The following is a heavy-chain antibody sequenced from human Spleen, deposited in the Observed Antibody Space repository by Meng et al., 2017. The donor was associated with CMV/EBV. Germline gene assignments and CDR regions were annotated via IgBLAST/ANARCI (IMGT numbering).Heavy chain of an antibody. CDR1: EYTFTGYY. Sequence: ASVKVSCKASEYTFTGYYIHWVRQAPGQGLEWMGWIDPNGGGTNYAQKFQDRVTVTSDTSIRTAYMELSRLRSDDTALYYCAKDSASSDYLDYWGQGTLVTVSS. CDR3: AKDSASSDYLDY. CDR2: IDPNGGGT. D-gene: IGHD2-15*01. V-gene: IGHV1-2*02. J-gene: IGHJ4*02.